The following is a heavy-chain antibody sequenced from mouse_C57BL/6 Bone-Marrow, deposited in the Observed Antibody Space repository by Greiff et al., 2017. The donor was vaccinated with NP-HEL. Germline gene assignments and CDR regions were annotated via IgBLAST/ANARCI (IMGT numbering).Heavy chain of an antibody. V-gene: IGHV1-26*01. J-gene: IGHJ3*01. CDR3: ARSIPNWEGLPGFAY. Sequence: VQLQQSGPELVKPGASVKISCKASGYTFTDYYMNWVKQSHGKSLEWIGDINPNNGGTSYNQKFKGKATLTVDKSSSTAYMELRSLTSEDSAVYYCARSIPNWEGLPGFAYWGQGTLVTVSA. CDR1: GYTFTDYY. D-gene: IGHD4-1*02. CDR2: INPNNGGT.